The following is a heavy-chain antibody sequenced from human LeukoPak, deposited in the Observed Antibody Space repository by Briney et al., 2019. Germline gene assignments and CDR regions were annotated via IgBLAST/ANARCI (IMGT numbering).Heavy chain of an antibody. V-gene: IGHV4-61*09. Sequence: SETLSLTCIVSGDSITSGSYYWSWIRQPAGKGLEWIGHIYTSGSTHYNPSLKSRVTISVDASKNQFSLKLSSVTAADTAVYYCARELVVRGVSNWFDPWGQGTLVTVSS. D-gene: IGHD3-10*01. J-gene: IGHJ5*02. CDR1: GDSITSGSYY. CDR2: IYTSGST. CDR3: ARELVVRGVSNWFDP.